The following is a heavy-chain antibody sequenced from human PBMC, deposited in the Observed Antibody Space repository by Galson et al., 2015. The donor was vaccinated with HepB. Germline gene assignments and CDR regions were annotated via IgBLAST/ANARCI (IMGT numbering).Heavy chain of an antibody. J-gene: IGHJ4*02. CDR1: GFTFSSYG. CDR3: ARSGTWIQLWSFDY. D-gene: IGHD5-18*01. V-gene: IGHV3-33*08. CDR2: IWYDGSNK. Sequence: SLRLSCAASGFTFSSYGMHWVRQAPGKGLEWVAVIWYDGSNKYYADSVKGRFTISRDNAKNSLYLQMNSLRAEDTAVYYCARSGTWIQLWSFDYWGQGTLVTVTS.